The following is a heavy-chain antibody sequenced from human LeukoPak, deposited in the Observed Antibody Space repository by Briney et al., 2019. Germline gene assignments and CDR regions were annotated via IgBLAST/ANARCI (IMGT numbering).Heavy chain of an antibody. D-gene: IGHD3-22*01. V-gene: IGHV4-59*01. Sequence: PSETLSLMCTVCGGSINNYYWSWIRQPPGKGLVCLGYFYYSGSTNYNPSLKSRVTISLDMSKKQFSLKLSSVTAAETAVYYCARADSSGYYLDAFDIWGQGTMVTVSS. J-gene: IGHJ3*02. CDR1: GGSINNYY. CDR2: FYYSGST. CDR3: ARADSSGYYLDAFDI.